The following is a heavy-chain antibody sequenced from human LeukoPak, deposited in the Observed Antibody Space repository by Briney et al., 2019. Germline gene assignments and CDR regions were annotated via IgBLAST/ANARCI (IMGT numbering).Heavy chain of an antibody. D-gene: IGHD3-10*01. Sequence: SETLSLTCTVSGGSISSSSYYWGWVRQPPGKGLEWIGSGSTYYNPSLKSRVTISVDTSRNQFSLKLSSVTVADTAVYYCAWTGGYMVWGVQNWFDPWGQGTLVTVSS. CDR2: GST. CDR3: AWTGGYMVWGVQNWFDP. V-gene: IGHV4-39*01. CDR1: GGSISSSSYY. J-gene: IGHJ5*02.